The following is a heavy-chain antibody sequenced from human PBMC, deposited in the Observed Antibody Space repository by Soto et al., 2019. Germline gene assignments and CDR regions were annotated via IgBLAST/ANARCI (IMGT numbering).Heavy chain of an antibody. CDR1: GYTFTGYY. CDR2: INPNSGGA. CDR3: ARGGQLLDLGHYYYMDV. V-gene: IGHV1-2*02. J-gene: IGHJ6*03. Sequence: ASVKVSCKASGYTFTGYYMHWVRQAPGQGLEWMGWINPNSGGANYAQKFQGRVTITADKSTSTAYMELSSLRSEDTAVYYCARGGQLLDLGHYYYMDVWGKGTTVTVSS. D-gene: IGHD2-2*01.